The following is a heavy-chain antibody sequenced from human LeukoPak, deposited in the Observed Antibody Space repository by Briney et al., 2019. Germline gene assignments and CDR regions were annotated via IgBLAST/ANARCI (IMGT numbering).Heavy chain of an antibody. J-gene: IGHJ4*02. CDR3: AKLLSNSGRFLY. D-gene: IGHD4-23*01. V-gene: IGHV3-48*01. Sequence: RPGGSLRLSCAASGFTFDDYGMSWVRQAPGKGLEWLSYISTSSTTIYYADSVKGRFTISRDNAKNSLYLQMNSLRAEDTAVYYCAKLLSNSGRFLYWGQGTLVTVSS. CDR1: GFTFDDYG. CDR2: ISTSSTTI.